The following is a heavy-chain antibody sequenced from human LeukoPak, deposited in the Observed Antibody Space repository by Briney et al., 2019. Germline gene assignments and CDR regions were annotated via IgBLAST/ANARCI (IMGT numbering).Heavy chain of an antibody. D-gene: IGHD1-1*01. J-gene: IGHJ4*02. V-gene: IGHV3-23*01. CDR3: AKARLAPWNPVDY. Sequence: AGGSLRLSCAASGFTFSSYWMSWVRQAPGKGLEWVSAISGSGGSTYCADSVKGRFTISRDNSKNTLYLQMNSLRAEDTAVYYCAKARLAPWNPVDYWGQGTLVTVSS. CDR1: GFTFSSYW. CDR2: ISGSGGST.